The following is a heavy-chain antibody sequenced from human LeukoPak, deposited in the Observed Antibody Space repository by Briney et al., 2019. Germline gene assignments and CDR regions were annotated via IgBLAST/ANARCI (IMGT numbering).Heavy chain of an antibody. CDR1: GFTFSSYT. CDR2: VSASSDI. V-gene: IGHV3-48*02. D-gene: IGHD5-18*01. Sequence: PGGSLRLSCAASGFTFSSYTMNWVRQAPGKGLQWVSTVSASSDIHYSDSVKGRFTISRDNARNSLYLQMNSLRDEDTAVYYCARVALHTAHFDYWGQGTLVTVSS. J-gene: IGHJ4*02. CDR3: ARVALHTAHFDY.